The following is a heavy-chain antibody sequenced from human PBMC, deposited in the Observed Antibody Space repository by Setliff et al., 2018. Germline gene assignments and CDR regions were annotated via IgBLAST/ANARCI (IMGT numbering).Heavy chain of an antibody. J-gene: IGHJ4*02. CDR3: ARESRYYYDNLGTLDY. V-gene: IGHV4-4*07. CDR2: IYTSGST. Sequence: SETLSLTCTVSGGSISSYYWSWIRQPAGKGLEWIGRIYTSGSTNYNPSLKSRVTMSVGTSKNQFSLKLSSVTAADTAVYYCARESRYYYDNLGTLDYWGQGTLVTVSS. CDR1: GGSISSYY. D-gene: IGHD3-22*01.